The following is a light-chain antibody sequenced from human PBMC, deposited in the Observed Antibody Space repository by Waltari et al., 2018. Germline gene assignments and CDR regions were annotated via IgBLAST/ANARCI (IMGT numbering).Light chain of an antibody. CDR2: EGS. Sequence: QSALTQPAPATGSPGQSIPITCTRSSSHVGSYNTIPWYQQHPSKTPKLMIYEGSKRPSGVSNRFSGSKSDNTASLTISGLQAEDEAHYYCCSYAGSSAPRVFGGGTKLTVL. J-gene: IGLJ3*02. V-gene: IGLV2-23*01. CDR3: CSYAGSSAPRV. CDR1: SSHVGSYNT.